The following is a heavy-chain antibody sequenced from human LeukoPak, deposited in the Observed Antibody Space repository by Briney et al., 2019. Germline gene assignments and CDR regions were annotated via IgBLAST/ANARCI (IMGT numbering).Heavy chain of an antibody. CDR3: ARDGYDSSGYRAD. Sequence: SETLSLTCTVSGGSISSSSYYWGWIRQPPGKGLEWIGYIYYSGSTNYNPSLKSRVTISVDTSKNQFSLKLSSVTAADTAVYYCARDGYDSSGYRADWGQGTLVTVSS. CDR1: GGSISSSSYY. J-gene: IGHJ4*02. CDR2: IYYSGST. V-gene: IGHV4-61*01. D-gene: IGHD3-22*01.